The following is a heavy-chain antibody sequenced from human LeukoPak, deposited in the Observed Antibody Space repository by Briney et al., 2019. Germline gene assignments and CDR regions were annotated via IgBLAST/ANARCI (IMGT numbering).Heavy chain of an antibody. CDR2: IYYSGTT. CDR1: GGSISSYY. D-gene: IGHD6-13*01. V-gene: IGHV4-59*01. Sequence: SETLSLTCTVSGGSISSYYWSWIRQPPGKGLEWIGYIYYSGTTNYNPSLKSRVTISVDTSKNQFSLKLSSVTAADTAVYYCARGVYIAAAQNAHWGQGTLVPVSS. J-gene: IGHJ4*02. CDR3: ARGVYIAAAQNAH.